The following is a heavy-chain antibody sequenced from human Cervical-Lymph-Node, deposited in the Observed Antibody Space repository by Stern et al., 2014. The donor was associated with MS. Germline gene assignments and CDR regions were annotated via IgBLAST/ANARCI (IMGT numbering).Heavy chain of an antibody. V-gene: IGHV1-2*06. CDR3: ARDLADYRYYFDS. CDR1: GYSFTDYY. CDR2: NNPATGPT. D-gene: IGHD4-11*01. Sequence: VKLVQSGTDVKKPGASAKVSCEASGYSFTDYYIHWVRQAPGQGLEWMGRNNPATGPTSYAQNFEGRVTMTRDTSITTAYMELSRLSSDDTAVYYCARDLADYRYYFDSWGPGTLVTVSS. J-gene: IGHJ4*02.